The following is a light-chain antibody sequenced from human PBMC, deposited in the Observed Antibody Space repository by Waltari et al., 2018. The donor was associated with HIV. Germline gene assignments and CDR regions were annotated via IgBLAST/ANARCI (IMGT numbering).Light chain of an antibody. J-gene: IGLJ3*02. CDR3: GSYTSISTV. Sequence: QSALTQSASVSGSPGQSITISSPGTSSACVGDNYVTCYQQHPGKAPQLLIYEDKTRPSGVSNRFSGSKSGNTASLTISGLQAEDEAVYYCGSYTSISTVFGGGTKLTVL. CDR1: SSACVGDNY. CDR2: EDK. V-gene: IGLV2-14*01.